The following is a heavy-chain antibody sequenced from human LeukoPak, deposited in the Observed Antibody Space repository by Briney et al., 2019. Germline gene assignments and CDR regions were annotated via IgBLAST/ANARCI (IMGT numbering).Heavy chain of an antibody. Sequence: ASVRVSCKVSGYTLTELSMHWVRQAPGKGLEWMGGFDPEDGETIYAQKFQGRVTMTEDTSTDTAYMELSSLRSEDTAVYYCATDGARGYSGYETSYDYWGQGTLVTIFS. V-gene: IGHV1-24*01. CDR2: FDPEDGET. CDR1: GYTLTELS. D-gene: IGHD5-12*01. CDR3: ATDGARGYSGYETSYDY. J-gene: IGHJ4*02.